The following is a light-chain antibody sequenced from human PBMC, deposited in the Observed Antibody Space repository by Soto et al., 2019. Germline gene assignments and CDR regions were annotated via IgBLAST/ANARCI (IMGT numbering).Light chain of an antibody. J-gene: IGKJ5*01. CDR3: QQYKNWPL. CDR2: EES. V-gene: IGKV3-15*01. Sequence: EIVLIQSPATLSLSPGERATLSCRASQSVSSYLAWYQQKPGQAPRLLMYEESTRATGIPVRFSGSGFGTEFTITISILQSEYFAVYYCQQYKNWPLFGQGTRLEIK. CDR1: QSVSSY.